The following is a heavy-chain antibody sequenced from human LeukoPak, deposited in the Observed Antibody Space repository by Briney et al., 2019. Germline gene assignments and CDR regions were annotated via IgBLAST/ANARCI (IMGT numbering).Heavy chain of an antibody. V-gene: IGHV4-59*06. Sequence: SETLSLTCTVSGASINSYYWSWLRQHPGKGLEWIGYIYYSGSTYYNPSLKSRVTISVDTSKNHFSLRLSSVTAANTAVYYYARGIWFVVGLKRSYCFDPWGQGTLVTVSS. D-gene: IGHD3-10*01. J-gene: IGHJ5*02. CDR1: GASINSYY. CDR2: IYYSGST. CDR3: ARGIWFVVGLKRSYCFDP.